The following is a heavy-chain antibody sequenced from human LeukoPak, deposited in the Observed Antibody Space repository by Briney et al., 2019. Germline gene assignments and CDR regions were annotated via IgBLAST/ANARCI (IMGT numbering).Heavy chain of an antibody. CDR2: ISPTSDIV. CDR3: ARVRSGWYDDY. J-gene: IGHJ4*02. V-gene: IGHV3-48*02. D-gene: IGHD6-19*01. Sequence: GGSLRLSYAASGFTFSAYSMTWVRQAPGKGLEWVSFISPTSDIVFYAASVKGRFTISRDNAENSLYLQMNSLRDEDTAVYYCARVRSGWYDDYWGQGTLVTVSS. CDR1: GFTFSAYS.